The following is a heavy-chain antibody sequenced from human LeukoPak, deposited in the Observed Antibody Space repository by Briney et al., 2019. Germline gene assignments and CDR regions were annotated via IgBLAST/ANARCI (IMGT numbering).Heavy chain of an antibody. D-gene: IGHD4-23*01. CDR1: GYTFTSYG. V-gene: IGHV1-18*01. CDR2: ISAYNGNT. J-gene: IGHJ4*02. CDR3: ARGGVSEKDYGGNSDY. Sequence: ASVKVSCKASGYTFTSYGISWVRQAPGQGLEWMGWISAYNGNTNYARKLQGRVTMTTDTSTSTAYMELRSLRSDDTAVYYCARGGVSEKDYGGNSDYWGQGTLVTVSS.